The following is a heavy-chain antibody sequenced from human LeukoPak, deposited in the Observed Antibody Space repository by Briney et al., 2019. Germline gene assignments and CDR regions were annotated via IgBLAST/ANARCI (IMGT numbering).Heavy chain of an antibody. V-gene: IGHV1-2*02. CDR3: ARVYTSSHLFEY. D-gene: IGHD2-2*02. Sequence: EASVKVSCNASGYAFSDYYIHWVRQAPGQAPEWMAWINPNSADTNHAQKFRGRVTMTSDTSISTAYMELSGLKSDDTAVYYCARVYTSSHLFEYWGQGTLVTVSS. CDR2: INPNSADT. J-gene: IGHJ4*02. CDR1: GYAFSDYY.